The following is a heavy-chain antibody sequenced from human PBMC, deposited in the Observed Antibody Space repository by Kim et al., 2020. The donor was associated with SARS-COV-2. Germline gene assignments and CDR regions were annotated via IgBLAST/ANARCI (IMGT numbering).Heavy chain of an antibody. V-gene: IGHV3-30*18. CDR3: AKDKGFKRKIVVVTAIPHDNYYFDY. D-gene: IGHD2-21*02. CDR1: GFTFSSYG. J-gene: IGHJ4*02. Sequence: GGSLRLSCAASGFTFSSYGMHWVRQAPGKGLEWVAVISYDGSNKYYADSVKGRFTISRDNSKNTLYLQMNSLRAEDTAVYYCAKDKGFKRKIVVVTAIPHDNYYFDYWGQGTLVTVSS. CDR2: ISYDGSNK.